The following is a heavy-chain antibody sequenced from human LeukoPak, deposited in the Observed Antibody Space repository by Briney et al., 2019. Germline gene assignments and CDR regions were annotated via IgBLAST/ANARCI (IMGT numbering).Heavy chain of an antibody. J-gene: IGHJ3*01. CDR2: INYIGTT. CDR1: GFSINSDNCY. D-gene: IGHD4-11*01. Sequence: SETLSLTCTVSGFSINSDNCYWAWIRQAPGRGLEWIGSINYIGTTYSTASLNSRVTVSLDTSMSQLSLMMTSVTVADTAIYYCARDGGLDYSSSLGAFDVWGQGAKVTVSS. V-gene: IGHV4-39*07. CDR3: ARDGGLDYSSSLGAFDV.